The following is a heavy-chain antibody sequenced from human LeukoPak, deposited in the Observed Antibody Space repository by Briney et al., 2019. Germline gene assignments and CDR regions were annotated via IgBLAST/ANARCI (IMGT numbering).Heavy chain of an antibody. CDR3: ARALTTVTTYWFDP. D-gene: IGHD4-11*01. V-gene: IGHV4-4*07. CDR2: IYTSGST. Sequence: PSETLSLTCTVSGGSISSYYWSWIRQPAGKGLEWIGRIYTSGSTNYNPSLKSRVTISVDTSKNQFSLKLSSVTAADTAVYYCARALTTVTTYWFDPWGQGTLVTVSS. CDR1: GGSISSYY. J-gene: IGHJ5*02.